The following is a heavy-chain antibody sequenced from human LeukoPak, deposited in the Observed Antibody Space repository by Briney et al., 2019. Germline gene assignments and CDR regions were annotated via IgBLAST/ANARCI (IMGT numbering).Heavy chain of an antibody. D-gene: IGHD3-10*01. CDR2: ISYDGSNK. Sequence: PGGSLGLSCAASGFTFSSYGMHWVRQAPGKGLEWVAVISYDGSNKYYADSVKGRFTISRDNSKNTLYLQMNSLRAEDTAVYYCAKLMSPGGKLLWFGEVEYGMDVWGKGTTVTVSS. J-gene: IGHJ6*04. CDR1: GFTFSSYG. CDR3: AKLMSPGGKLLWFGEVEYGMDV. V-gene: IGHV3-30*18.